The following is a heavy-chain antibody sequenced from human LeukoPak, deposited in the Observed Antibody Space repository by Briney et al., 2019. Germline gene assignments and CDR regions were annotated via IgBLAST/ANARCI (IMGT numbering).Heavy chain of an antibody. CDR3: ARDEHGDFQGFDY. V-gene: IGHV4-59*13. D-gene: IGHD4-17*01. CDR1: GASFSSYY. Sequence: SETLSLTCTVSGASFSSYYWNWIRQSPGKGLEWLGNIHYRGTTNYNPSLKNRVTLSLDTSKSQFILKVTSVTAADTAVYYCARDEHGDFQGFDYWGQGTRVTVSS. CDR2: IHYRGTT. J-gene: IGHJ4*02.